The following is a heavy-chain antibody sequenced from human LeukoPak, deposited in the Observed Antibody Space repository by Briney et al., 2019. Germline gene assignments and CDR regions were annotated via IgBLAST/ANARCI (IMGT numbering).Heavy chain of an antibody. Sequence: GASVKVSCKTSGYTFAGHHIRWVRQAPGQGLEWMGWINPSSGDTKYAQNFQDRVIMTRDTSISTAYMDLSRLGSDDTAIYYCARAGHDSSGYSFRLDYWGQGTLVTVSS. CDR3: ARAGHDSSGYSFRLDY. V-gene: IGHV1-2*02. J-gene: IGHJ4*02. CDR1: GYTFAGHH. CDR2: INPSSGDT. D-gene: IGHD3-22*01.